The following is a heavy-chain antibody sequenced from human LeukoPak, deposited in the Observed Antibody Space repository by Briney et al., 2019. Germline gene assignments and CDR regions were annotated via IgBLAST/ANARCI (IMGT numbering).Heavy chain of an antibody. CDR3: ASRHIYSNYVDY. CDR1: GGSLSGYY. V-gene: IGHV4-34*01. D-gene: IGHD4-11*01. CDR2: ITRTGFT. J-gene: IGHJ4*02. Sequence: SETLSLTCAVYGGSLSGYYWSWIRQPPGKGLEWIGEITRTGFTNYNPSLESRVVISVDTYNNHFSLKARSVAAADAAVYYCASRHIYSNYVDYWGQGTLVTVSS.